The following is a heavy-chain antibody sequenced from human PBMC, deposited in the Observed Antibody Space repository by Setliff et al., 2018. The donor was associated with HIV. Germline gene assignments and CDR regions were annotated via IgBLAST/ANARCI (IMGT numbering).Heavy chain of an antibody. V-gene: IGHV1-18*04. Sequence: ASVKVSCKASGYTFTGYYVHWVRQAPGQGPEWMGWISAYNGNTKYAQKLQGRVTMTTDTSTSTAYMELWSLRSDDTAVYYCARDWVAAAGVMGDYWGQGTLVTVSS. CDR1: GYTFTGYY. D-gene: IGHD6-13*01. CDR3: ARDWVAAAGVMGDY. CDR2: ISAYNGNT. J-gene: IGHJ4*02.